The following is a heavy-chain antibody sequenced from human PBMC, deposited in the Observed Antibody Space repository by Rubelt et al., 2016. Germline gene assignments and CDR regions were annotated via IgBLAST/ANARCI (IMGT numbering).Heavy chain of an antibody. Sequence: EVQLVQSGAEVKQPGESLQISCKGSGYSFTSDSIGWVRQMPGKGLEWMGRIDPSDSYTNYSPSFQGHVTISADKSISTAYRQWGSLKASDTAMYYCALYYYYGMDVWGQGTTVTVSS. V-gene: IGHV5-10-1*01. CDR1: GYSFTSDS. CDR2: IDPSDSYT. CDR3: ALYYYYGMDV. J-gene: IGHJ6*02.